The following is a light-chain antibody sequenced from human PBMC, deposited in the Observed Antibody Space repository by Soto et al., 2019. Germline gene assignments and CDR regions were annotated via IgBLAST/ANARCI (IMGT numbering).Light chain of an antibody. CDR1: QDIKKY. V-gene: IGKV1-33*01. CDR3: QQYDNIPLT. J-gene: IGKJ3*01. CDR2: ETS. Sequence: DIQMTQSPSSLSASVGDGVIITCHASQDIKKYLNWYQQKPGKAPKLLIYETSNLGTGVPSRFSGSGSGTDFTFTISTLQSEDLATYYCQQYDNIPLTFGPGTKVDI.